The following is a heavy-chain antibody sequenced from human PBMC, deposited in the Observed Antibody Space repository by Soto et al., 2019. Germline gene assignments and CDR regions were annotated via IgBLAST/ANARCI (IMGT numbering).Heavy chain of an antibody. D-gene: IGHD4-17*01. Sequence: PSETLSLTCTFSVGSISSGGYYCSWIRQHPGKGLEWIGYIYYSGSTYYNPSLKSRVTISVDTSKNQFSLKLSSVTAADTAVYYCARAGEDYYYYYGMEVWGQGTTVHVSS. CDR3: ARAGEDYYYYYGMEV. J-gene: IGHJ6*01. CDR2: IYYSGST. CDR1: VGSISSGGYY. V-gene: IGHV4-31*03.